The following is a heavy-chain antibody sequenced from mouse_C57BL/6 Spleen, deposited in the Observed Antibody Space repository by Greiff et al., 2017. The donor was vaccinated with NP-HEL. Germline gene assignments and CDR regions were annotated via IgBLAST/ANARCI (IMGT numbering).Heavy chain of an antibody. CDR1: GYTFTSYW. CDR3: ARRGLGQYFFDY. J-gene: IGHJ2*01. V-gene: IGHV1-50*01. D-gene: IGHD4-1*01. Sequence: QVQLQQPGAELVKPGASVKLSCKASGYTFTSYWMQWVKQRPGQGLEWIGEIDPSDSYTNYNQKFKGKATLTVDTSSSTAYMQLSSLTSEDSAVYYCARRGLGQYFFDYWGQGTTLTVSS. CDR2: IDPSDSYT.